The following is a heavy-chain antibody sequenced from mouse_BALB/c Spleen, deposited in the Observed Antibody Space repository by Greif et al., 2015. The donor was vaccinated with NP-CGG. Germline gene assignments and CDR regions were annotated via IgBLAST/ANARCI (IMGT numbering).Heavy chain of an antibody. CDR1: GFTFSDYY. V-gene: IGHV5-4*02. Sequence: EVQLVESGGGLVKPGGSLKLSCAASGFTFSDYYMYWVRQTPEKRLEWVATISDGGSYTYYPDSVKGRFTISRDNAKNNLYLQMSSLKSEDTAMYYCARDGNYWYFDVWGAGTTVTGSS. CDR3: ARDGNYWYFDV. CDR2: ISDGGSYT. D-gene: IGHD2-1*01. J-gene: IGHJ1*01.